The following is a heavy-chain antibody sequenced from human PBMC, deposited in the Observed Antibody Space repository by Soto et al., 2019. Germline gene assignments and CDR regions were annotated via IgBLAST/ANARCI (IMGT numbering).Heavy chain of an antibody. J-gene: IGHJ4*02. CDR1: GFTFSSYA. V-gene: IGHV3-30-3*01. D-gene: IGHD5-18*01. Sequence: QVQLVESGGGVVQPGRSLRLSCAASGFTFSSYAMHWVRQAPGKGLEWVAVISYDGSNKYYADSVKGRFTISRDNSKNTLYLQMNSLRAEDTAVYYCARDKLEQLWLYGGDYWGQGTLVTVSS. CDR2: ISYDGSNK. CDR3: ARDKLEQLWLYGGDY.